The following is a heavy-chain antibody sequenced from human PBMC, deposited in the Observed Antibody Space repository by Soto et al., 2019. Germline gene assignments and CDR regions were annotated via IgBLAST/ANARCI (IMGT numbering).Heavy chain of an antibody. CDR2: IIPMFGTP. D-gene: IGHD1-26*01. CDR3: ARGRDQPPVGLYFDS. Sequence: QVQLVQSGAEVKKPGSSVKVSCKASGGAFNNYIFDWVRQAPGQGLEWMGGIIPMFGTPNYAQTFQDRISISADVSTGTAYMELTSLRFDDTAIYYCARGRDQPPVGLYFDSWGEGTRVTVSS. CDR1: GGAFNNYI. V-gene: IGHV1-69*01. J-gene: IGHJ4*02.